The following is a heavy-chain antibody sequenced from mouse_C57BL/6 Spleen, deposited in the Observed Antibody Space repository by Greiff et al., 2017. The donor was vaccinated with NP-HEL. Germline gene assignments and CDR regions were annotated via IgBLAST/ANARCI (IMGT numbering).Heavy chain of an antibody. D-gene: IGHD2-3*01. CDR3: ARWLLQFDY. CDR1: GYTFTDYY. CDR2: IYPGSGNT. V-gene: IGHV1-76*01. J-gene: IGHJ2*01. Sequence: QVQLQQSGAELVRPGASVKLSCKASGYTFTDYYINWVKQRPGQGLEWIARIYPGSGNTYYNEKFKGKATLTAEKSSSTAYMQLSSLTSEDSAVYFCARWLLQFDYWGQGTTLTVSS.